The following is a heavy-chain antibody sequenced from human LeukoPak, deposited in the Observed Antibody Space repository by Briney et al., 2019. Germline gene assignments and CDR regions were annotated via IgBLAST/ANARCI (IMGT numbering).Heavy chain of an antibody. J-gene: IGHJ4*02. D-gene: IGHD2-2*01. CDR2: IYSGGST. Sequence: AGGSLRLSCAASGFTASSNYMSWVRQAPGKGLEWVSVIYSGGSTYYADSVKGRFTISRDNSKNTLYLQMNSLRAEDTAVYYCARDVSSTSSYDYWGQGTLVTVSS. CDR1: GFTASSNY. CDR3: ARDVSSTSSYDY. V-gene: IGHV3-53*01.